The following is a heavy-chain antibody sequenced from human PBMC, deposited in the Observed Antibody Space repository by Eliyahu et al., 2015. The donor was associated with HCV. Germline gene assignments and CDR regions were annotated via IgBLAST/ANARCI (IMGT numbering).Heavy chain of an antibody. CDR3: TTFEITLIVVEDY. Sequence: EVQLVESGGGLVKPGGSLRLSCAASGFTFNNAWMNWVRQAPGKGLEWVGRIKSKTDGGTTDYAAPVKGRFTISRDDSKNTLYLQMNSLKTEDTAVYYCTTFEITLIVVEDYWGQGTLVTVSS. J-gene: IGHJ4*02. V-gene: IGHV3-15*07. CDR1: GFTFNNAW. CDR2: IKSKTDGGTT. D-gene: IGHD3-22*01.